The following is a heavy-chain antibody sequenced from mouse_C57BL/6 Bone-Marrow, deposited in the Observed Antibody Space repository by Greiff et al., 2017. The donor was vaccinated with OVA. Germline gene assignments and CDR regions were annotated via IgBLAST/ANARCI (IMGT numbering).Heavy chain of an antibody. CDR3: GYPDWFAY. CDR1: GYTFTSYW. CDR2: IDPSDSYT. V-gene: IGHV1-50*01. Sequence: QVQLQQPGAELVKPGASVKLSCKASGYTFTSYWMQWVKQRPGQGLEWIGEIDPSDSYTNYNQKFKGKATLTVDTSSSTAYMQLSSLASEDAAGDYCGYPDWFAYWGQGTLVTVSA. J-gene: IGHJ3*01.